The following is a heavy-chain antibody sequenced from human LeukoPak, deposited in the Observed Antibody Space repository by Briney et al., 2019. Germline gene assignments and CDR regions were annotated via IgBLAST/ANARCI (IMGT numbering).Heavy chain of an antibody. D-gene: IGHD5-24*01. J-gene: IGHJ5*02. V-gene: IGHV4-4*07. CDR1: GGSISGYY. CDR2: IYTSGST. CDR3: ARDMRWLQMGWFDP. Sequence: SETLSLTCAVYGGSISGYYWSWIRQPAGKGLEWIGRIYTSGSTNYNPSLKSRVTISVDTSKNQLSLKLSSVTAADTAVYYCARDMRWLQMGWFDPWGQGTLVTVSS.